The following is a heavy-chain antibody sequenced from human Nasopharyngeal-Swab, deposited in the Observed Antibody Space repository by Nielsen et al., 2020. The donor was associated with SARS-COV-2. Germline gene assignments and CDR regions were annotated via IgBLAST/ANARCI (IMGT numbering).Heavy chain of an antibody. CDR2: IIPSGGST. Sequence: ASVKVSCKASGYTFTSYAMHWVRQAPGQGPEWMGLIIPSGGSTTYAQRLQGRVTMTRDTSTTTFYMELSSLRFEDTAMYYCARSRGAGVLDYWGQGSLVTVSS. J-gene: IGHJ4*02. D-gene: IGHD1-14*01. CDR1: GYTFTSYA. CDR3: ARSRGAGVLDY. V-gene: IGHV1-46*04.